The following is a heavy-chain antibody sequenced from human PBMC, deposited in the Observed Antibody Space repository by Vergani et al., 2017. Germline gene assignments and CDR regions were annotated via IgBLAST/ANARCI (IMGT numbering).Heavy chain of an antibody. CDR1: GFTFSSYA. J-gene: IGHJ5*02. V-gene: IGHV3-48*04. CDR3: AREPNLYYDILTGYSVFSHAPHWVDP. CDR2: ISSSGSTI. Sequence: EVQLLESGGGLVQPGGSLRLSCAASGFTFSSYAMSWVRQAPGKGLEWVSYISSSGSTIYYADSVKGRFTISRDNAKNSLYLQMNSLRAEDTAVYYCAREPNLYYDILTGYSVFSHAPHWVDPWGQGTLVTVSS. D-gene: IGHD3-9*01.